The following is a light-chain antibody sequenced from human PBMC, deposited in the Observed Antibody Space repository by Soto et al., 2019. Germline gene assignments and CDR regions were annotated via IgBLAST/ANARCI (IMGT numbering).Light chain of an antibody. J-gene: IGKJ5*01. CDR2: DVS. Sequence: AIQLTQSPSSLSASVGDRVTITCRASQGIGSSAFAWYQQKPGKPPNLLICDVSNLQRGVPTRLRGSGSGTDFTLTISSLQPEDFATYYCQQFDTYPLTFGQGTRLDIK. V-gene: IGKV1-13*02. CDR3: QQFDTYPLT. CDR1: QGIGSSA.